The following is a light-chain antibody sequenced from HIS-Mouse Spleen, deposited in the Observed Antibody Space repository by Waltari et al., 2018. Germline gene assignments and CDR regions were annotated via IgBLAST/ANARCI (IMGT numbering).Light chain of an antibody. V-gene: IGLV2-14*01. J-gene: IGLJ3*02. Sequence: QSALTQPASVSGSPGQSITISCPGTSSDVGGYNYVSWYQQHPGKAPKLMSYEVSNRPSGVSNRFAGSKSGNTASLTISGLQAEDEADYYCSSYTSSSTLWVFGGGTKLTVL. CDR1: SSDVGGYNY. CDR2: EVS. CDR3: SSYTSSSTLWV.